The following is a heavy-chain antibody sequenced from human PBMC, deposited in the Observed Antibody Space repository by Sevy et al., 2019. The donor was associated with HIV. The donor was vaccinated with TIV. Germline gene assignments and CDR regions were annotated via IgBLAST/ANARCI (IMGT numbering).Heavy chain of an antibody. Sequence: GESLKISCEGSGYRFSKYWIGWVRQMPGKGLEWMGFIYPADSDTRYSPSFQGQVTISADKSINTAYQQWSSLKASDTAMYYCARPGDYSDSSGYYYLPDAFDIWGQGTMVTVSS. CDR1: GYRFSKYW. D-gene: IGHD3-22*01. CDR2: IYPADSDT. V-gene: IGHV5-51*01. CDR3: ARPGDYSDSSGYYYLPDAFDI. J-gene: IGHJ3*02.